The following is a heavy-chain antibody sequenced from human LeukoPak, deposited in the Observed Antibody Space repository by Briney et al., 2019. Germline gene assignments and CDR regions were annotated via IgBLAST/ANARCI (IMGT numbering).Heavy chain of an antibody. CDR1: GFTFSSYW. D-gene: IGHD3-10*01. Sequence: PGGSLRLSCAASGFTFSSYWMSWVRQAPGKGLEWVANIKQDGSEKYYVDSVKGRFTISRDNAKNSLYLQMNSLRAEDTAVYSCARPLMYYYGSETYFWFDPWGQGTLVTVSS. J-gene: IGHJ5*02. CDR2: IKQDGSEK. CDR3: ARPLMYYYGSETYFWFDP. V-gene: IGHV3-7*01.